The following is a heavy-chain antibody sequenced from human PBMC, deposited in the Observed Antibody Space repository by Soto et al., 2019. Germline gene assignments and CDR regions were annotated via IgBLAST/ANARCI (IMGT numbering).Heavy chain of an antibody. V-gene: IGHV3-30*18. CDR2: ISYDGSDK. J-gene: IGHJ4*02. Sequence: GGSLRLSCAASGFAFSNYGIHWVRQAPGKGLEWVAVISYDGSDKYYADSVKGRFTISRDNSKNTLYLQLNSLRDEDTAVYYCAKQRGSSTWSIHYWGQGTLVTVSS. CDR3: AKQRGSSTWSIHY. D-gene: IGHD6-13*01. CDR1: GFAFSNYG.